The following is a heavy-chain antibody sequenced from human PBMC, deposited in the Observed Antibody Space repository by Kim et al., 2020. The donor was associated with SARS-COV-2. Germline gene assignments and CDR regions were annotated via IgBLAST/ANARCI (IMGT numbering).Heavy chain of an antibody. J-gene: IGHJ5*02. V-gene: IGHV1-3*01. Sequence: ASVKVSCKASGYTFTKYGIHWVRQAPGQRLEWMGWISAGNGNTKYSQKFQGRVTFTRDTSASTAYMELSSLTSEDTAVYYCVLPFALVVATANWFDPWGQGTLVTVSS. CDR1: GYTFTKYG. CDR3: VLPFALVVATANWFDP. D-gene: IGHD2-15*01. CDR2: ISAGNGNT.